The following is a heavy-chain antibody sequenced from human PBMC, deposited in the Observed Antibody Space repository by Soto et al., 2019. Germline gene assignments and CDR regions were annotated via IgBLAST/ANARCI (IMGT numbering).Heavy chain of an antibody. Sequence: SETLSLTCAVYGGSFSGYYWSWIRQPPGKGLEWIGEINHSGSTNYNPSLKSRVTISIDTSKNQFSLKLSSVTAADTAVYYCARDLDLMITFGGVDAFDIWGQGTMVTVSS. D-gene: IGHD3-16*01. J-gene: IGHJ3*02. V-gene: IGHV4-34*01. CDR1: GGSFSGYY. CDR2: INHSGST. CDR3: ARDLDLMITFGGVDAFDI.